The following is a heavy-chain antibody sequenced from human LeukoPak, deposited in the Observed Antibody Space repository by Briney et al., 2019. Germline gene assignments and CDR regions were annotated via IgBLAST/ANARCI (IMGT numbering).Heavy chain of an antibody. J-gene: IGHJ4*02. V-gene: IGHV3-23*01. Sequence: TGGSLRLSCVASGFTLSNYAMSWVRQAPGEGLEWISAITDSGGDTYHADSVKGRFTISRDNSKNTLYLQMDSLRAEDTAIYYCAKGSSSSRPYYFDNWGQGTLVTVSS. CDR3: AKGSSSSRPYYFDN. CDR1: GFTLSNYA. CDR2: ITDSGGDT. D-gene: IGHD2-2*01.